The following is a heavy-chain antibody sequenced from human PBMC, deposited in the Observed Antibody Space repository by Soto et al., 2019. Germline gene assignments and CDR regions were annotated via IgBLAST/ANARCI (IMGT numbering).Heavy chain of an antibody. J-gene: IGHJ6*02. Sequence: QVQLVQSGAEVKKPGSSVKVSCKASGGTFSNYIISWVRQAPGQGLEWMGRVIPSIGTVNYAHKFQGRVIRDGNKSTHTAHMHDKSQKAEDTYGHACTAICSSCSGSPHLFYYHAMEFWGQETSVSVTS. V-gene: IGHV1-69*08. CDR1: GGTFSNYI. CDR3: TAICSSCSGSPHLFYYHAMEF. CDR2: VIPSIGTV. D-gene: IGHD3-10*02.